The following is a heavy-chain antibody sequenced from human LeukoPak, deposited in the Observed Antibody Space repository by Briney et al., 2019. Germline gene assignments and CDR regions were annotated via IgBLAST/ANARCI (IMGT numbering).Heavy chain of an antibody. V-gene: IGHV3-21*04. Sequence: SGGSLRLSCAASGFTFSSYSMNWVRQAPGKGLEWVSSISSSSSYIYYADSVKGRFTISRDNSKNTLYLQMNSLRAEDTAVYYCAKRGADYGDPPLDYWGQGTLVTVSS. D-gene: IGHD4-17*01. J-gene: IGHJ4*02. CDR2: ISSSSSYI. CDR1: GFTFSSYS. CDR3: AKRGADYGDPPLDY.